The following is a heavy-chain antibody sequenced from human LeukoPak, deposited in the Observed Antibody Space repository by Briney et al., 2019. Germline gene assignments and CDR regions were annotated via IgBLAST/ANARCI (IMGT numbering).Heavy chain of an antibody. CDR3: EREGSNSRFGDY. D-gene: IGHD3-10*01. Sequence: SQSLSPTCPLDAGSITGYYSSSIRQPPGKGMEWIGYIVCSGITNYDPSFKSRVTTSIAMSKNHFFLKMRSVTAADPALFYWEREGSNSRFGDYWGQGTLVTVSS. J-gene: IGHJ4*02. CDR2: IVCSGIT. V-gene: IGHV4-59*01. CDR1: AGSITGYY.